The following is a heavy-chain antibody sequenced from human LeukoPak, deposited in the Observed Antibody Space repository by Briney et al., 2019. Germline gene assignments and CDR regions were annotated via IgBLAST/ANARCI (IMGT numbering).Heavy chain of an antibody. CDR2: ISSSGSDI. CDR1: GFTFSNYE. D-gene: IGHD4-23*01. Sequence: GGSLRLSCAASGFTFSNYEMHWVRQAPGKGLEWVSYISSSGSDIYYADSVKGRFTISRDNAKNSLYLQMNSLRAEDTALYYCARDRDYGGNDYSDYWGQGTLVTVSS. V-gene: IGHV3-48*03. J-gene: IGHJ4*02. CDR3: ARDRDYGGNDYSDY.